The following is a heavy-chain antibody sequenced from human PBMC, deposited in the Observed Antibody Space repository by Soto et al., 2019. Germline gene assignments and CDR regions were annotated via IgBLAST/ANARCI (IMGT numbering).Heavy chain of an antibody. Sequence: SVKVSCKASGGTFSSYTISWVRQAPGQGLEWMGRIIPILGIANYAQKFQGRVTITADKSTSTAYMELSSLRSEDTAVYYCARDQLSYAPNKLVSRYDYWGQGTLVTVSS. CDR3: ARDQLSYAPNKLVSRYDY. CDR1: GGTFSSYT. V-gene: IGHV1-69*04. CDR2: IIPILGIA. J-gene: IGHJ4*02. D-gene: IGHD5-18*01.